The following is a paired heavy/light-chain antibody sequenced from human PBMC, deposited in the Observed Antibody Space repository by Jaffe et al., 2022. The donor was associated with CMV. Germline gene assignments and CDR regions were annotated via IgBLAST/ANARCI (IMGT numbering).Heavy chain of an antibody. CDR3: ARGKRLQYFDWSRSRQDNSWFDP. V-gene: IGHV4-34*02. Sequence: QVQLQQWGAGLLKPSETLALTCAVYGGSFSGYYWTWIRQPPGKGLEWIGEINDGGSSKYKPSLRGRVTISVDTSKNQFSVILRSVTAADTAVYYCARGKRLQYFDWSRSRQDNSWFDPWGQGTLVTVSS. J-gene: IGHJ5*02. CDR2: INDGGSS. D-gene: IGHD3-9*01. CDR1: GGSFSGYY.
Light chain of an antibody. Sequence: QSVLTQPPSLSAAPGQKVTISCSGNSSNIGKNYVSWYQQVPGTAPKLLIYENNKRPSGIPDRFSGSKSGSSATLGITGLQAGDEADYYCGTWDSRLSGGGVFGGGTKLTVL. CDR1: SSNIGKNY. J-gene: IGLJ3*02. CDR3: GTWDSRLSGGGV. V-gene: IGLV1-51*02. CDR2: ENN.